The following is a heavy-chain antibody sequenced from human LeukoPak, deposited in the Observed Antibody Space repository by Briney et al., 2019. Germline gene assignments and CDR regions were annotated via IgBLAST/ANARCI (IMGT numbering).Heavy chain of an antibody. CDR2: ISSNGLST. J-gene: IGHJ4*02. Sequence: GRSLRLSCAASGFTFSSYAMDWVRQAPGKGLEYVSGISSNGLSTYYANSVKGRFTISRDNSKNTLYLQMGSLRAEDMAVYYCARRKDVSYYFFDFWGQGTLVTVSS. V-gene: IGHV3-64*01. CDR3: ARRKDVSYYFFDF. D-gene: IGHD1-26*01. CDR1: GFTFSSYA.